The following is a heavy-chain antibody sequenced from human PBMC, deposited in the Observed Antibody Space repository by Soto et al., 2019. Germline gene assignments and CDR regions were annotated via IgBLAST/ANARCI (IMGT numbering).Heavy chain of an antibody. D-gene: IGHD6-19*01. V-gene: IGHV1-3*01. J-gene: IGHJ4*02. CDR1: GYTFTSYA. CDR3: AREVAGVAGNFDY. CDR2: INAGNGNT. Sequence: QVQLVQSGAEVKKPGASVKVSCKASGYTFTSYAMHWVRQAPGQRLEWMGWINAGNGNTKYSQKFQGRVTITRDTSASTAYMELSSLRSEDTAVYYCAREVAGVAGNFDYWGQGTLVTVSS.